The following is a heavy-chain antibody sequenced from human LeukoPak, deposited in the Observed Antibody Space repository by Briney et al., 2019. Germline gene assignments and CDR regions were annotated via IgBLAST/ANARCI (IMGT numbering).Heavy chain of an antibody. V-gene: IGHV4-59*01. Sequence: SETLSLTCTVSGVSISSYYWSWIRQPPGKRLEWIGYIYYSGSTNYNPSLKSRVTISIDTSKNQFSLKLSSVTAADTAVYYCARGGSSSSAWFDPWGQGTLVTVSS. CDR1: GVSISSYY. D-gene: IGHD6-6*01. CDR3: ARGGSSSSAWFDP. CDR2: IYYSGST. J-gene: IGHJ5*02.